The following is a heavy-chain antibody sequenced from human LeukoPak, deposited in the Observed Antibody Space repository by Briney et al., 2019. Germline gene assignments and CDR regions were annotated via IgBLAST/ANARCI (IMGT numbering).Heavy chain of an antibody. V-gene: IGHV4-4*07. D-gene: IGHD1-26*01. CDR1: GASITTQF. CDR3: MSALGT. CDR2: ISAQGSI. Sequence: SETLSLTCTVSGASITTQFWNWIRQPAGEGLEWIGLISAQGSISFNPSLKSRITMSIGTSKNQFSLNLSSMTAADTAVYYCMSALGTWGQGTLVTVSS. J-gene: IGHJ5*02.